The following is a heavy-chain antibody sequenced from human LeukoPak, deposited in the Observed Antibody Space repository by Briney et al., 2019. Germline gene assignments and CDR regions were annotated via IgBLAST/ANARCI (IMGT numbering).Heavy chain of an antibody. Sequence: GGSLRLSCAASGLTFISYWMSWVRQAPGKWLEWVANIKQDGSEQYYVDSVKGRFTISRDNAKNSLYLQMNSLRAEDTALYYCARGGYTYAFWGQGTLVTVSS. D-gene: IGHD5-18*01. CDR2: IKQDGSEQ. CDR1: GLTFISYW. CDR3: ARGGYTYAF. V-gene: IGHV3-7*01. J-gene: IGHJ4*02.